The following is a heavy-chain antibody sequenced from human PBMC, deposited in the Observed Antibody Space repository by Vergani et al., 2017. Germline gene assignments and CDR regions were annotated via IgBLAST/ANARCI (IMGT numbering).Heavy chain of an antibody. J-gene: IGHJ5*02. D-gene: IGHD2-2*01. CDR1: GFTSSSYS. CDR3: AREGRSVVATGNWFDP. CDR2: ISSSSSYI. Sequence: EVQLVESGGGLVKPGGSLRLSCAASGFTSSSYSMNWVRQAPGKGLEWVSSISSSSSYIYYADSVKGRFTISRDNAKNSLYLQMNSLRAEDTAVYYCAREGRSVVATGNWFDPWGQGTLVTVSS. V-gene: IGHV3-21*01.